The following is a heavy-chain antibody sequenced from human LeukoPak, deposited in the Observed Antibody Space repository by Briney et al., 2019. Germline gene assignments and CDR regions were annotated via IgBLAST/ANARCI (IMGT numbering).Heavy chain of an antibody. Sequence: PSETLSLTCTVSAGSISSYYWSWIRQPPGKGLVWIGYIYYSGSTDSNPSLKSRVTISVDTSKNQFSLKLRSVTAADTAVYYCARRPRNDILTGTPFDYWGQGILVTVSS. V-gene: IGHV4-59*01. CDR3: ARRPRNDILTGTPFDY. CDR1: AGSISSYY. D-gene: IGHD3-9*01. J-gene: IGHJ4*02. CDR2: IYYSGST.